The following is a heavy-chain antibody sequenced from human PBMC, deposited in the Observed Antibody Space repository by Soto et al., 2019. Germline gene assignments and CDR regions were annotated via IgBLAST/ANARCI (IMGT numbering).Heavy chain of an antibody. CDR3: ARTTRGVRTGIAAAGWFDP. D-gene: IGHD6-13*01. CDR2: IFSNDEK. J-gene: IGHJ5*02. V-gene: IGHV2-26*01. Sequence: ESGGGLIQPGGSLRLSCAASGFTVSSNYMSWVRQAPGKGLEWLAHIFSNDEKSYSTSLKSRLTISKDTSKSQVVLTMTNMDPVDTATYYCARTTRGVRTGIAAAGWFDPWGQGTLVTVSS. CDR1: GFTVSSNY.